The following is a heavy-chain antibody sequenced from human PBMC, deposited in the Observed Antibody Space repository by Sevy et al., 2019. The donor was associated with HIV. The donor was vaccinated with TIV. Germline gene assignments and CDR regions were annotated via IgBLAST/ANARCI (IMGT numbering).Heavy chain of an antibody. J-gene: IGHJ6*02. CDR2: ISDYNGYT. Sequence: ASVKVSCKASGYTFSSYGISWVQQAPGQGLEWMGWISDYNGYTNYAHKFQGRVTMSTETSTRTAYMELRGLRSDDTAVYFSAREGYYYRSGTYRPPNYYGMDVWGQGTAVTVSS. D-gene: IGHD3-10*01. CDR1: GYTFSSYG. CDR3: AREGYYYRSGTYRPPNYYGMDV. V-gene: IGHV1-18*01.